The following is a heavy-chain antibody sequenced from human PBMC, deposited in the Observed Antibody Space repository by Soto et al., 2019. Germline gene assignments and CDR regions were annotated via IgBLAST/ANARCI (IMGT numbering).Heavy chain of an antibody. CDR3: ARDRVRGVSDWFDP. CDR2: IYYSGSA. V-gene: IGHV4-31*03. CDR1: GGSISSGGYY. D-gene: IGHD3-10*01. J-gene: IGHJ5*02. Sequence: SETLSLTCTVSGGSISSGGYYWSWIRQHPGKGLEWIGYIYYSGSAYYNPSLKSRVTISVDTSKNQFSLKLSSVTAADTAVYYCARDRVRGVSDWFDPWGQGTLVTVSS.